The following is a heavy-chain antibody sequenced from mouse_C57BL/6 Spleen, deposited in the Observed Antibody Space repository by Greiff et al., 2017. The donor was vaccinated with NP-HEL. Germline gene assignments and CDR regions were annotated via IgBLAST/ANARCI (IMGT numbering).Heavy chain of an antibody. CDR1: GYTFTSYW. Sequence: QVQLQQPGAELVKPGASVKLSCKASGYTFTSYWMHWVKQRPGQGLEWIGMIHPNSGSTNYNEKFKSKATLTVDKSSSTAYMQLSSLTSEDSAVYYCARVKLLWFYFDYWGQGTTLTVSS. J-gene: IGHJ2*01. CDR3: ARVKLLWFYFDY. V-gene: IGHV1-64*01. CDR2: IHPNSGST. D-gene: IGHD2-2*01.